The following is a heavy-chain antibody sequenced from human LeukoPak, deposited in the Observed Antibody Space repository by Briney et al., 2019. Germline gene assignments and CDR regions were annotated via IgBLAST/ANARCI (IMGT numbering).Heavy chain of an antibody. CDR3: ARERNSGVDY. CDR1: GGSISSYY. CDR2: IYYSGST. V-gene: IGHV4-59*01. J-gene: IGHJ4*02. D-gene: IGHD3-10*01. Sequence: SETLSLTCTVSGGSISSYYWSWIRQPPGKGLEWIGYIYYSGSTNCNPSLKSRVTISVDTSKNQFSLKLSSVTAADTAVYYCARERNSGVDYWGQGTLVTVSS.